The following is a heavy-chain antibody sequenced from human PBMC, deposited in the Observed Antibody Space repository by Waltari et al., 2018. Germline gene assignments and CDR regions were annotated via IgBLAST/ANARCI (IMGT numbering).Heavy chain of an antibody. J-gene: IGHJ4*02. CDR2: IHHSGIT. Sequence: QVQLQGSGPGLVKPSATLSLTCVVSGYSISSGFYWGWIRQPPGKGLEWIASIHHSGITHYNPSLQSRVIISVDTSKNQFSLKLNSVTATDTAVYYCGRLEGQLVEYWGQGTLVTVSS. CDR3: GRLEGQLVEY. V-gene: IGHV4-38-2*01. D-gene: IGHD6-6*01. CDR1: GYSISSGFY.